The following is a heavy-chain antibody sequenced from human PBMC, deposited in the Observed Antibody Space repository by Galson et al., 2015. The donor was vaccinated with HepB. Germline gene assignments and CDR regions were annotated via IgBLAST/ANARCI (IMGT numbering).Heavy chain of an antibody. CDR1: GFTFSSYW. V-gene: IGHV3-7*03. J-gene: IGHJ2*01. CDR3: ARLYSGSYYCYFDL. Sequence: SLRLSCAASGFTFSSYWMSWVRQAPGKGLEWVANIKQDGSEKYYVDSVKGRFTISRDNAKNSLYLQMNSLRAEDTAVYYCARLYSGSYYCYFDLWGRGTLVTVSS. CDR2: IKQDGSEK. D-gene: IGHD1-26*01.